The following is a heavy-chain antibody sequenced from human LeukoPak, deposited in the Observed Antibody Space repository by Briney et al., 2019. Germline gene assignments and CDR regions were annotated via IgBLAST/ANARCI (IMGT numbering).Heavy chain of an antibody. Sequence: SETLSLTCTVSGGPISSYYWSWIRQPPGKGLEWIGYIYYSGSTNYNPSLKSRVTISVDTSKNQFSLKLSSVTAADTAVYYCARSRQIQLWLEFDYWGQGTLVTVSS. D-gene: IGHD5-18*01. CDR3: ARSRQIQLWLEFDY. J-gene: IGHJ4*02. CDR1: GGPISSYY. V-gene: IGHV4-59*01. CDR2: IYYSGST.